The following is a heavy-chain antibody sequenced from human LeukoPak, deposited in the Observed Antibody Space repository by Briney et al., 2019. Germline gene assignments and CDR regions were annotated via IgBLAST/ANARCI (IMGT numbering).Heavy chain of an antibody. J-gene: IGHJ4*02. V-gene: IGHV3-30-3*02. CDR3: AKNMGRRQECRRRGGSCSNLVFDY. D-gene: IGHD2-15*01. CDR1: GFTFSSYA. CDR2: ISYDGSNK. Sequence: PGGSLRLSCAASGFTFSSYAMHWVRQAPGKGLEWVAVISYDGSNKYYADSVKGRFTISRDNSKNSLYLQMNSLRTEDTALYYCAKNMGRRQECRRRGGSCSNLVFDYWGQGTLVTVSS.